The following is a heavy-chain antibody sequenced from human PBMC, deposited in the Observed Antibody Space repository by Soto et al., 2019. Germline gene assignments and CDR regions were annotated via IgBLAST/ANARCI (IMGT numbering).Heavy chain of an antibody. V-gene: IGHV1-69*13. CDR3: ATTYYYGSGSYRFDY. CDR1: GGTFSSYT. Sequence: ASVKVSCKASGGTFSSYTISWVRQAPGQGLEWMGRIIPIFGTANYAQKFQGRVTITADESTSTAYMELSSLRSEDTAVYYCATTYYYGSGSYRFDYWGQGTLVTVSS. J-gene: IGHJ4*02. D-gene: IGHD3-10*01. CDR2: IIPIFGTA.